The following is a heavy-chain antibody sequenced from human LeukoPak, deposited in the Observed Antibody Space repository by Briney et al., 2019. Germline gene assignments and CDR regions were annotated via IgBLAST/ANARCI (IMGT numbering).Heavy chain of an antibody. V-gene: IGHV3-30*04. D-gene: IGHD6-19*01. CDR1: GFTFSNA. CDR3: AKDLSLRSSDWYPGFGS. J-gene: IGHJ4*02. Sequence: GSSLRLSCVGSGFTFSNAMHWVRQAPGKGLEWVTIISYDAGNKYFADSVNGRFTVSRDNSKDTVYLQMNSLRAEDTAVYYCAKDLSLRSSDWYPGFGSWGQGTLVTVSS. CDR2: ISYDAGNK.